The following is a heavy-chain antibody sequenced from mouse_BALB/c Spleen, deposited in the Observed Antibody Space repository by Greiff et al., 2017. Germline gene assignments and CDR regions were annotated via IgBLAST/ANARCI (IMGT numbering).Heavy chain of an antibody. CDR1: GFNIKDTY. J-gene: IGHJ4*01. CDR2: IDPANGNT. V-gene: IGHV14-3*02. Sequence: EVQLQQSGAELVKPGASVKLSCTASGFNIKDTYMHWVKQRPEQGLEWIGRIDPANGNTKYDPKFQGKATITADTSSNTAYLQLSSLTSEDTAVYYCARGYYGYGEAMDYWGQGTSVTVSS. D-gene: IGHD2-2*01. CDR3: ARGYYGYGEAMDY.